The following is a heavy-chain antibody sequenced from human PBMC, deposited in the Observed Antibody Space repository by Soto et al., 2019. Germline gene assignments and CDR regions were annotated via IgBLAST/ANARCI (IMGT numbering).Heavy chain of an antibody. J-gene: IGHJ4*02. V-gene: IGHV3-48*01. Sequence: EVQLVESGGGLVQPGGSLRLSCAASGFTFSSYSMNWVRQAPGKGLEWVSDISSSSSTIYYADSVNGRFTISRDNAKNSLYLQMNSLRAEDTAVYYCARDERYCSGGSCYGYFDYWGQGTLVTVSS. CDR3: ARDERYCSGGSCYGYFDY. D-gene: IGHD2-15*01. CDR2: ISSSSSTI. CDR1: GFTFSSYS.